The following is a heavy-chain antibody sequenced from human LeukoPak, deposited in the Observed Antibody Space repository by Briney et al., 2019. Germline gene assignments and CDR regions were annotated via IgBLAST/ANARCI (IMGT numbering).Heavy chain of an antibody. D-gene: IGHD3-16*01. V-gene: IGHV1-2*02. CDR2: INPNSGGT. J-gene: IGHJ6*03. CDR1: GYTFTGYY. Sequence: GASVKVSCKASGYTFTGYYMHWVRQAPGQGREWMGWINPNSGGTNYAQKFQGRVTRTRDTSISTAYVGLSRLRSDHTAVYYCARKGRGSGVPPYYYYYMDVWGKGTTVTISS. CDR3: ARKGRGSGVPPYYYYYMDV.